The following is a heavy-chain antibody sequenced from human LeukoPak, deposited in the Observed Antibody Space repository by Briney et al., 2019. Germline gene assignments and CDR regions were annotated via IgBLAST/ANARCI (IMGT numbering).Heavy chain of an antibody. J-gene: IGHJ4*02. D-gene: IGHD5-18*01. Sequence: PSETLSLTCTVSGGSISSSSYYWGWIRQLPGKGLEWIGSIYYSGSTYYNPSLKSRVTISVDTSKNQFSLKLSSVTAADTAVYYCARQVVDTAMVPLDYWGQGTLVTVSS. CDR1: GGSISSSSYY. CDR3: ARQVVDTAMVPLDY. CDR2: IYYSGST. V-gene: IGHV4-39*01.